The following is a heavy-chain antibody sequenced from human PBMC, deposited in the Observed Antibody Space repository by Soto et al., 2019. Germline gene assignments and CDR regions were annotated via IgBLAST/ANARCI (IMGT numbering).Heavy chain of an antibody. J-gene: IGHJ4*01. D-gene: IGHD6-19*01. CDR3: AGAVAGTYHY. CDR1: GFTVSSNY. Sequence: GGSLRLSCAASGFTVSSNYMSWVRQAPGKGLEWVSVIYTGDRTYYTDSVRGRFTISRDNSKNTLYLQMNSLRAEDTAVYYCAGAVAGTYHYWGHGTLVTVSS. V-gene: IGHV3-53*01. CDR2: IYTGDRT.